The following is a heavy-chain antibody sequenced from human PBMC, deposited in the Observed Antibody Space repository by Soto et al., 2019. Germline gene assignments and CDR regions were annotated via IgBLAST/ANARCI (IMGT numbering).Heavy chain of an antibody. CDR2: IYYSGST. CDR1: GGSISSGGYY. Sequence: QVQLQEAGPGLVKPSQTLSLTCTVSGGSISSGGYYWSWIRQPPGKGLEWIGYIYYSGSTYYNPSLKSRVTIEVDTSKYEFSLKLSCVTAADTAVYYCAGDGITMVRGVIRAFDIGGHGTMVTVSS. V-gene: IGHV4-31*03. D-gene: IGHD3-10*01. CDR3: AGDGITMVRGVIRAFDI. J-gene: IGHJ3*02.